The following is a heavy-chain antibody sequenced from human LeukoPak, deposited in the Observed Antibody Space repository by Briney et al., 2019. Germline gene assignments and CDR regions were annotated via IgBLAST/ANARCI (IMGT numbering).Heavy chain of an antibody. CDR3: ARTRHSSGYSRWFAP. Sequence: ASVKVSCKASGYTFTSYGISWVRQAPGQGLEWMGWISADKGNTNYAQKLQGRVTMTTDTSTSTAYMELRRLRSDDTAVYYCARTRHSSGYSRWFAPWGQRTLVTVYS. CDR2: ISADKGNT. V-gene: IGHV1-18*01. J-gene: IGHJ5*02. D-gene: IGHD3-22*01. CDR1: GYTFTSYG.